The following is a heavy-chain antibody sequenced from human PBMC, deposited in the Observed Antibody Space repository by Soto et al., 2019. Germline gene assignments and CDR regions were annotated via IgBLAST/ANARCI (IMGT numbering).Heavy chain of an antibody. CDR3: ARVRGTGTTNFDY. Sequence: SVKVSCKASGGTFSSYAISWVRQAPGQGLEWMGGIIPIFGTANYAQKFQGRVTITADESTSTAYMELSSLRSEDTAVYYCARVRGTGTTNFDYWGQGTLVTVSS. J-gene: IGHJ4*02. V-gene: IGHV1-69*13. D-gene: IGHD1-7*01. CDR1: GGTFSSYA. CDR2: IIPIFGTA.